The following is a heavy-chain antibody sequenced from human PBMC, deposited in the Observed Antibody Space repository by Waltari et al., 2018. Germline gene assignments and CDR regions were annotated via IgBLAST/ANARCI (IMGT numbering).Heavy chain of an antibody. Sequence: QVHLHQWGAGQLQPSETLSLTCVVNGGSVSGYYWGWVRQAPGKGLEWIGEINHSPNRNYNPSLRSRVDMSVDTSKNQFSLKLNFVTAADTGVYYCVRLEDCSGPGGNCYSGDPFALDVWGQGTTVTVSS. CDR3: VRLEDCSGPGGNCYSGDPFALDV. CDR1: GGSVSGYY. V-gene: IGHV4-34*01. D-gene: IGHD2-15*01. CDR2: INHSPNR. J-gene: IGHJ6*02.